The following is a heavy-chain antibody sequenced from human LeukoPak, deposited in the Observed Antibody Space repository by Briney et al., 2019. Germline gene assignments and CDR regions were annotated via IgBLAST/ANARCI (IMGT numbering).Heavy chain of an antibody. CDR2: INHSGST. CDR3: ARGRNIVVVPAAPKRYFDY. V-gene: IGHV4-34*01. Sequence: PSETLSLTCAVYGGSFSGYYWSWIRQPPGKGLEWIGEINHSGSTNYNPSLKSRVTISVDTSKNQFSLELSSVTAADTAVYCCARGRNIVVVPAAPKRYFDYWGQGTLVTVSS. D-gene: IGHD2-2*01. CDR1: GGSFSGYY. J-gene: IGHJ4*02.